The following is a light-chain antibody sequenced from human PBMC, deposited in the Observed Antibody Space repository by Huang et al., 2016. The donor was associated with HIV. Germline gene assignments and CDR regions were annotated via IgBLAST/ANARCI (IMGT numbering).Light chain of an antibody. CDR3: QQFYLPPVT. J-gene: IGKJ1*01. CDR2: ATS. CDR1: QGITNS. V-gene: IGKV1-NL1*01. Sequence: DIQMTQSPSSLSASVGDRVTITCRASQGITNSLAWYQQKPGKAPKLLVYATSKLESGVPSRCSGGGSGTDYTLTITSLQPEDFATYYCQQFYLPPVTFGQGTKVEIK.